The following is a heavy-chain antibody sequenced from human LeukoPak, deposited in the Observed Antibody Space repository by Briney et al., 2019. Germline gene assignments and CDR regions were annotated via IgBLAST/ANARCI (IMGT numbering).Heavy chain of an antibody. CDR2: MNPNSGNT. CDR1: GYTFTSYG. D-gene: IGHD3-16*01. CDR3: ARALTASLRLPRY. Sequence: ASVKVSCKASGYTFTSYGISWVRQAPGQGPEWMGWMNPNSGNTGYAQKFQGRVTMTRNTSISTAYMELSSLRSEDTAVYYCARALTASLRLPRYWGQGTLVTVSS. V-gene: IGHV1-8*02. J-gene: IGHJ4*02.